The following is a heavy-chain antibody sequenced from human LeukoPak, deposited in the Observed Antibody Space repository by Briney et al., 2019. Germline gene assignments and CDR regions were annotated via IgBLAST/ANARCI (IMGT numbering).Heavy chain of an antibody. CDR2: IYHSGST. CDR1: GYSISSGYY. D-gene: IGHD3-3*01. J-gene: IGHJ4*02. CDR3: ARPAYDFWSGYPHYFDY. Sequence: PSETLSLTCAVSGYSISSGYYCGWIRQPPGKGLEWIGSIYHSGSTYCNPSLKSRVTISVDTSKNQFSLKLSSVTAADTAVYYCARPAYDFWSGYPHYFDYWGQGTRVTVSS. V-gene: IGHV4-38-2*01.